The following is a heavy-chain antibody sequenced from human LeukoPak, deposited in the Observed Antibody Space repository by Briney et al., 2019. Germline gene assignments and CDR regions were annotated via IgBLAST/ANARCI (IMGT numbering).Heavy chain of an antibody. D-gene: IGHD6-19*01. CDR2: IYTSGST. Sequence: PSETLSLTCTVSGGSISGGSYYWSWIRQPAGKGLEWIGRIYTSGSTNYNPSLKSRVTISVDTSKNQFSLKLSSVTAADTAVYYCARGRAVAGYYFDYWGQGALVTVSS. CDR1: GGSISGGSYY. CDR3: ARGRAVAGYYFDY. J-gene: IGHJ4*02. V-gene: IGHV4-61*02.